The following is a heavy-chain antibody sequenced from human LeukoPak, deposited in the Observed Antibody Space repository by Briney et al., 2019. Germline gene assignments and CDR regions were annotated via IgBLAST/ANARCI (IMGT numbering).Heavy chain of an antibody. D-gene: IGHD4-23*01. CDR2: IITIFGPA. J-gene: IGHJ2*01. CDR3: ARATGNSDHSPREPIHWYFDL. Sequence: ASVKVSCKASGGTFSTFGLSWVRQAPGQGLEWMGGIITIFGPANYAQKFQGRVTITADESTSTAYMELSSLRSEDTAVYFCARATGNSDHSPREPIHWYFDLWGRGTLVTVSS. CDR1: GGTFSTFG. V-gene: IGHV1-69*01.